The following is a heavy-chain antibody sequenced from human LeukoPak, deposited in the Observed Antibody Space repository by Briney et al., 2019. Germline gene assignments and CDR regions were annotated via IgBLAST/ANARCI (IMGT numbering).Heavy chain of an antibody. CDR1: GFTFSSYA. D-gene: IGHD1-26*01. Sequence: PGGSLRLSCAASGFTFSSYAMHWVRQAPGKGLEWVAVISYDGSNKYYADSVKGRFTISRDNSKNTLYLQMNSLRAEDTAVYYCARENSDSGSRYYFDYWGQGTLVTVSS. V-gene: IGHV3-30-3*01. CDR3: ARENSDSGSRYYFDY. J-gene: IGHJ4*02. CDR2: ISYDGSNK.